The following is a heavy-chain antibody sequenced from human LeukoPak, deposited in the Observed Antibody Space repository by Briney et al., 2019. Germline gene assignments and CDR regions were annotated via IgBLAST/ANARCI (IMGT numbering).Heavy chain of an antibody. D-gene: IGHD3-3*01. CDR1: GGSISSGDYY. V-gene: IGHV4-30-4*08. CDR3: ARGDFWSGSIDY. CDR2: IYYSGST. Sequence: SETLSLTCTVSGGSISSGDYYWSWIRQPPGTGLEWIGYIYYSGSTYYNPSLKSRVTISVDTSKNQFSLKLSSVTAADTAVYYCARGDFWSGSIDYWGQGTLVTVSS. J-gene: IGHJ4*02.